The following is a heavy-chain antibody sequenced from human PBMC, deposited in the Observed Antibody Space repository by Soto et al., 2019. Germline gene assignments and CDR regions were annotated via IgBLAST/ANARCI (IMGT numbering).Heavy chain of an antibody. CDR1: GGTFSSYA. V-gene: IGHV1-69*13. CDR3: ARYCSGGSCQRGPYYYGMDV. CDR2: IIPIFGTA. Sequence: SVKVSCKASGGTFSSYAISWVRQAPGQGLEWMGGIIPIFGTANYAQKFQGRVTITADESTSTAYMELSSLRSEDTAVYYCARYCSGGSCQRGPYYYGMDVWGQGTTVTVSS. D-gene: IGHD2-15*01. J-gene: IGHJ6*02.